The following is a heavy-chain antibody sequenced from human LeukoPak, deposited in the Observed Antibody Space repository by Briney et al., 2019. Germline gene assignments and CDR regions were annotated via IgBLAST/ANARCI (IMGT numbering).Heavy chain of an antibody. J-gene: IGHJ4*02. D-gene: IGHD3-22*01. CDR2: ISGDGGST. Sequence: SGGSLRLSCAASGFTFDDYAMHWVRQAPGKGLEWVSLISGDGGSTYYADSVKGRFTISRDNSKNSLYLQMNSLRTEDTAVYYCALYDSSGYYSRWGQGTLVTVSS. CDR3: ALYDSSGYYSR. V-gene: IGHV3-43*02. CDR1: GFTFDDYA.